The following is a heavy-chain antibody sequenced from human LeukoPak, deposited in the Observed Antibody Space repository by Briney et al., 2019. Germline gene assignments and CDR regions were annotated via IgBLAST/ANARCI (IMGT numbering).Heavy chain of an antibody. V-gene: IGHV4-39*01. Sequence: SETLSLTCTVPGASIRNTSYYWGWIRQPPGKALEWIGNIYYTGSTYYNPSLKSRVTISVDMSKNQFSLKLRFVTAADTAVYYCARGELPFFWGQGTLVTVSS. J-gene: IGHJ4*02. CDR2: IYYTGST. CDR3: ARGELPFF. CDR1: GASIRNTSYY. D-gene: IGHD1-26*01.